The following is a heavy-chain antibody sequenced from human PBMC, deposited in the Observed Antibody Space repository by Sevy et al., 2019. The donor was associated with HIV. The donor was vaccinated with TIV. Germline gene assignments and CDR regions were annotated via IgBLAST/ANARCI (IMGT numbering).Heavy chain of an antibody. Sequence: GGCLRLSCAASGFRFSSYGMNWVRQAPGKGLEWVAFLPYDGSKEDYAASVKGRFTISRDNSKNTLYLQMNSLRVEDTAVYYCTKDMVTFGGIIANSPGGFDIWGQGTMVTVSS. D-gene: IGHD3-16*02. CDR3: TKDMVTFGGIIANSPGGFDI. CDR1: GFRFSSYG. J-gene: IGHJ3*02. CDR2: LPYDGSKE. V-gene: IGHV3-30*02.